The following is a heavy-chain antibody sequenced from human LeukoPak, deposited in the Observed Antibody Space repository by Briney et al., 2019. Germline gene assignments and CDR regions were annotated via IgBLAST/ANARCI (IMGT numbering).Heavy chain of an antibody. D-gene: IGHD2-21*02. CDR2: ITSTGGST. J-gene: IGHJ4*02. CDR1: GFTFSSYA. CDR3: AAQRLVVTAQDY. Sequence: GGSLRLSCAASGFTFSSYAMSWVRQAPGKGLEWVSTITSTGGSTYYADSVKGRFTIFRDNSKNTLYLQMNSLRAEDTAVYYCAAQRLVVTAQDYWGQGTLVTVSS. V-gene: IGHV3-23*01.